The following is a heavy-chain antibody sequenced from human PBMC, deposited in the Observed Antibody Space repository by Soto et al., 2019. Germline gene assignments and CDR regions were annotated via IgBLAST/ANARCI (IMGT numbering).Heavy chain of an antibody. V-gene: IGHV3-7*01. CDR1: GFTFSHYW. D-gene: IGHD3-10*01. Sequence: EVQLVESGGDLVQPGGSLRLSCAVSGFTFSHYWMTWVRQAPGKGLEWVANIKEDGSEKNDVDSVKVRVTISRDNATNALSMKMNTMRAEDTAVYYSARSGSEDDYRGQGTLVIVSS. J-gene: IGHJ4*02. CDR3: ARSGSEDDY. CDR2: IKEDGSEK.